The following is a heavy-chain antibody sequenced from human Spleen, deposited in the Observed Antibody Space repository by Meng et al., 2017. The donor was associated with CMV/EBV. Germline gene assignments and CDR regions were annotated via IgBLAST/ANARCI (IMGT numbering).Heavy chain of an antibody. CDR2: IYSGGNT. V-gene: IGHV3-53*01. CDR1: GFIGRRKY. D-gene: IGHD3-10*01. J-gene: IGHJ4*02. Sequence: LSCEASGFIGRRKYMNWVRQAPGKGLEWVAVIYSGGNTYFADSVKGRFTVSRDNSKNTVYLQMNSLRADDTAVYYCATDSSRDYYFDHWGQGTLVTVSS. CDR3: ATDSSRDYYFDH.